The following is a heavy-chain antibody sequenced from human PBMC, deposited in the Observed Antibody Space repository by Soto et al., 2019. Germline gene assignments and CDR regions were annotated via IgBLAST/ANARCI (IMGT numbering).Heavy chain of an antibody. J-gene: IGHJ6*02. CDR2: ISYDGSNK. Sequence: QVQLVESGGGVVQPGRSLRLSCAASGFTFSSYGMHWVRQAPGKGLEWVAVISYDGSNKYYADSVKGRFTISRDNSKNTLYLQMNSLTAEDTAVYYCAMAGYSSSWYPYYYYGMDVWGQGTTVTVSS. V-gene: IGHV3-30*03. CDR3: AMAGYSSSWYPYYYYGMDV. D-gene: IGHD6-13*01. CDR1: GFTFSSYG.